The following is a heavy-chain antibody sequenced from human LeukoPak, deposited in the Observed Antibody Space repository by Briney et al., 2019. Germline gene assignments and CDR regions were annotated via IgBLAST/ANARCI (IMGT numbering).Heavy chain of an antibody. CDR3: ARAGIAAAPYYYYMDV. CDR1: GFTFSSSA. Sequence: GGSLSLSCAASGFTFSSSAMNWVRQAPGKGLDWVSAISSSGGSTHYADSVKGRFTVSRDNSKNMLYLQLNSLRAEDTAVYYCARAGIAAAPYYYYMDVWGKGTTVTVSS. D-gene: IGHD6-13*01. CDR2: ISSSGGST. V-gene: IGHV3-23*01. J-gene: IGHJ6*03.